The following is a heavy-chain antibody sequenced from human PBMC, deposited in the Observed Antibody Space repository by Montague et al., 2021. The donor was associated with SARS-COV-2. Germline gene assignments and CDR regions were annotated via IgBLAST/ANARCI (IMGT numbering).Heavy chain of an antibody. CDR1: GDSISSSHW. D-gene: IGHD6-13*01. V-gene: IGHV4-4*02. CDR3: VRKAPGVDYYFDS. J-gene: IGHJ4*02. Sequence: SETLSLTCVVSGDSISSSHWWSWVRQPPGKGPEWFGDLFYCGATNYNTSPHSSVTFLVDKSYTQFSLQMPSVTAADTAFYYCVRKAPGVDYYFDSWGQGTLVTVAS. CDR2: LFYCGAT.